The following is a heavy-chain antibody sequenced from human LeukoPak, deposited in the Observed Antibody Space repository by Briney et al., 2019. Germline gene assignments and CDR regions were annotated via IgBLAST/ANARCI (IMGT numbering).Heavy chain of an antibody. CDR2: ISYDGSNK. V-gene: IGHV3-30*04. D-gene: IGHD3/OR15-3a*01. J-gene: IGHJ4*02. CDR3: ARDSGFSGTQRGEY. Sequence: GGSLRLSCAASGFTFSSYAMHWVRQAPGKGLEGVEVISYDGSNKYYADSVKDRFTISRDNSKNTLYLQMNSLRAEDTAVFYCARDSGFSGTQRGEYWGQGTLVTVSS. CDR1: GFTFSSYA.